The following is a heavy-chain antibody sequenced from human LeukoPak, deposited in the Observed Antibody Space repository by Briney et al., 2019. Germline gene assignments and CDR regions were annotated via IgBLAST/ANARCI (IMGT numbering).Heavy chain of an antibody. CDR2: VIPIFGTA. V-gene: IGHV1-69*05. CDR1: GGSFSSYT. D-gene: IGHD3-3*01. J-gene: IGHJ6*03. Sequence: ASVTVSCKASGGSFSSYTISWVRQAPGQGLEWMGGVIPIFGTANYAPKFQGRVTITTDESTTTAYMELNSLRSDDTAVYFCARGVFGVAGYFYMDVWGKGTTVTVSS. CDR3: ARGVFGVAGYFYMDV.